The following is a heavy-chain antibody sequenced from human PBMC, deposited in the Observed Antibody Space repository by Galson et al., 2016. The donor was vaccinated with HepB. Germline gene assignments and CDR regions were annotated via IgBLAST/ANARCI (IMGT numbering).Heavy chain of an antibody. CDR1: GFTFGEYA. CDR2: IRKKDYGGTT. CDR3: TSDLGREEDYFDY. J-gene: IGHJ4*02. V-gene: IGHV3-49*03. Sequence: SLRLSCATSGFTFGEYAMSWFRQAPGKGLEWIGFIRKKDYGGTTEYAASVKGRFTISRDDSKSIAYLQMNSLKTEDTAVYYCTSDLGREEDYFDYWGQGTLVTVSS. D-gene: IGHD1-26*01.